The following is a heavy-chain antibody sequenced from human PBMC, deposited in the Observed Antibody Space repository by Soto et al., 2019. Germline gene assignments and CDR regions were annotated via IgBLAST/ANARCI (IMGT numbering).Heavy chain of an antibody. D-gene: IGHD6-6*01. CDR3: AREYSSSDGHWFDP. CDR1: GGSISSGGYY. J-gene: IGHJ5*02. Sequence: QVQLQESGPGLVKPSQTLSLTCTVSGGSISSGGYYWSWIRQHPGKGLEWIGYIYYSGSTYYNPSLKSRVTXXVXTXXNQFSLKLSSVTAADTAVYYCAREYSSSDGHWFDPWGQGTLVTVSS. V-gene: IGHV4-31*03. CDR2: IYYSGST.